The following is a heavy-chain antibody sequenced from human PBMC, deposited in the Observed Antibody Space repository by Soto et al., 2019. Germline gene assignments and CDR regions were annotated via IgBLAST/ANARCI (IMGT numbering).Heavy chain of an antibody. CDR1: GGSIRRSSYY. CDR2: IYYSGST. CDR3: ARGSITIFGVVTEEGTFDY. Sequence: SETLSLTRTVSGGSIRRSSYYWGWFRPPPGKGPEWIGYIYYSGSTYYNPSLKSRVTISVDTSKNQFSLKLSSVTAADTAVYYCARGSITIFGVVTEEGTFDYWGQGTLVTVSS. D-gene: IGHD3-3*01. J-gene: IGHJ4*02. V-gene: IGHV4-31*03.